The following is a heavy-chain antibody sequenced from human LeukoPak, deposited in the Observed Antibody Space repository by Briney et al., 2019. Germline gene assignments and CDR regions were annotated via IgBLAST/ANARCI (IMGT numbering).Heavy chain of an antibody. CDR3: ARDPRFSYYFDY. Sequence: GGSLRLSCAASGFTVSSNYMSWVRQAPGKGLEWVSVIYSGGSTYYADSVKGRFTISRDNAKNSLYLQMNSLRAEDTAVYYCARDPRFSYYFDYWGQGTLVTVSS. CDR1: GFTVSSNY. J-gene: IGHJ4*02. V-gene: IGHV3-53*01. D-gene: IGHD3-10*01. CDR2: IYSGGST.